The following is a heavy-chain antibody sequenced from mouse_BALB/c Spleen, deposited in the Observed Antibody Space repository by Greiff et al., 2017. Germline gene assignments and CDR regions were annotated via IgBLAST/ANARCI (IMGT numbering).Heavy chain of an antibody. CDR3: ARRGYYGSEGYFDY. D-gene: IGHD1-1*01. CDR1: GYTFTDYN. Sequence: VQLQQSGPELVKPGASVKIPCKASGYTFTDYNMDWVKQSHGKSLEWIGDINPNNGGTIYNQKFKGKATLTVDKSSSTAYMELRSLTSEDTAVYYCARRGYYGSEGYFDYWGQGTTLTVSS. J-gene: IGHJ2*01. CDR2: INPNNGGT. V-gene: IGHV1-18*01.